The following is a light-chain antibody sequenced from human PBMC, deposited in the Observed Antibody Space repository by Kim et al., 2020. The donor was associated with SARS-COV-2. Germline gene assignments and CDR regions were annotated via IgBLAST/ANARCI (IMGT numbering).Light chain of an antibody. V-gene: IGLV3-19*01. CDR3: NSRDNSDNHAL. CDR1: SLRSYY. J-gene: IGLJ1*01. CDR2: GKN. Sequence: SSELTQDPVVSVALGQTVRITCQGDSLRSYYATWYQQKPGQAPLLVIYGKNNRPSGIPDRFSGSSSGSTASLTITGAQAEDEADYYCNSRDNSDNHALFG.